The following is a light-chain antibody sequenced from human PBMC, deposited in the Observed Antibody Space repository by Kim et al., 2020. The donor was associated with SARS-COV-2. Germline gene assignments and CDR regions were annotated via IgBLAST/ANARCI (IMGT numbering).Light chain of an antibody. CDR3: QVWDSSTGGV. V-gene: IGLV3-9*01. Sequence: SYELTQPLSVSVALGQTARITCGGNNIGSKNVHWYQQKPGQAPVLVIYRDSNRPSGIPERFSGSNSGNTATLTISRAQAGDVADYYCQVWDSSTGGVFGGGTQLTVL. CDR2: RDS. J-gene: IGLJ3*02. CDR1: NIGSKN.